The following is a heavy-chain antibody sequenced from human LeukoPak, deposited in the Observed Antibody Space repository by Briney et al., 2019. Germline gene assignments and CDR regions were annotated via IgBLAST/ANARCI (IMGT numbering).Heavy chain of an antibody. V-gene: IGHV4-59*01. J-gene: IGHJ6*03. CDR3: ARGPPPAYYYYYYMDV. CDR2: IYYTGST. CDR1: GGSISRDY. Sequence: SETLSLTCTVSGGSISRDYWSWIRQPPGKGLEWIGYIYYTGSTNYNPSLKSRVTISVDTSKNQFSLKLSSVTAADTAVYYCARGPPPAYYYYYYMDVWGKGTTVTVSS.